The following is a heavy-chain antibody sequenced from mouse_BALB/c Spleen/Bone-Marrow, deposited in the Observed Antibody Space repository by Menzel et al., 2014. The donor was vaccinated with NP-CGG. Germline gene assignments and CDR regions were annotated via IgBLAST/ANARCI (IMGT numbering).Heavy chain of an antibody. CDR3: ALTTATPFAY. J-gene: IGHJ3*01. CDR1: GYTFTVYW. CDR2: INPSTAYT. Sequence: VQLQQSGAELAKPGASVKMSCKASGYTFTVYWIHWVKQRPGQGLEWIGYINPSTAYTEYNQKFKDKATLTADKSSTTAYMQLSSLTSEVSAVYYCALTTATPFAYWGQGTLVTVS. V-gene: IGHV1-7*01. D-gene: IGHD1-2*01.